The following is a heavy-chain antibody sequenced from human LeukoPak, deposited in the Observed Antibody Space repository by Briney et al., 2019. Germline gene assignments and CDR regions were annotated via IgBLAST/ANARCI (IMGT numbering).Heavy chain of an antibody. CDR1: GFTFSTYG. CDR3: ARTHIPQYDFWTASI. V-gene: IGHV3-21*01. Sequence: GGSLRLSCAASGFTFSTYGMIWVRQAPGKGPEWVSSISSISTYTHYADAVKGRFTISRDNTKNSLYLQMNSMRAEDTAVYYCARTHIPQYDFWTASIWGQGTLVAVSS. CDR2: ISSISTYT. D-gene: IGHD3-3*01. J-gene: IGHJ4*02.